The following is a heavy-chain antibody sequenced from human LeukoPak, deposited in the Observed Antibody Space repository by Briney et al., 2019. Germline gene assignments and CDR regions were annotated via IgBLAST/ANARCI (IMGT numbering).Heavy chain of an antibody. CDR2: ICHTSEST. CDR3: ARDRGYRTSDDCYRWFHY. CDR1: GFTFNSYS. J-gene: IGHJ4*02. Sequence: GGSLRLSCAASGFTFNSYSMSWVRQAPGKGLEWVSYICHTSESTYYADSVRGLFSTSRDDAKSSLYLQMNSLRDEDTAVYYCARDRGYRTSDDCYRWFHYWGQGTLVIVSS. V-gene: IGHV3-48*02. D-gene: IGHD2-8*01.